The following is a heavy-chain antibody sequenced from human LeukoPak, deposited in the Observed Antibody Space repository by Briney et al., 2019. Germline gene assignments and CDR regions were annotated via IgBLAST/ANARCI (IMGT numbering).Heavy chain of an antibody. J-gene: IGHJ5*02. V-gene: IGHV3-66*02. CDR3: ARETRIAAAGSGGKPYNWFDP. D-gene: IGHD6-13*01. CDR2: IYSGGST. CDR1: GFTVSSSY. Sequence: GGSLRLSCAASGFTVSSSYMSWVRQAPGKGLEWVSVIYSGGSTYYADSVKGRFTISRDNSKNTLYLQMNSLRAEDTAVYYCARETRIAAAGSGGKPYNWFDPWGQGTLVTVSS.